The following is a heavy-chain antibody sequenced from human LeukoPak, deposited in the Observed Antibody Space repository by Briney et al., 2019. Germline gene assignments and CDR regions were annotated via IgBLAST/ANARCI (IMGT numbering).Heavy chain of an antibody. Sequence: GASVKVSCKASGYTFTSYAMNWVRQAPGQGLEWMGWINTNTGNPTYAQGFTGRFVFSLDTSVSTAYLQISSLKAEDTAVYYCARVFPYDYVWGSYRYWWFDPWGQGTLVTVSS. V-gene: IGHV7-4-1*02. J-gene: IGHJ5*02. CDR2: INTNTGNP. CDR3: ARVFPYDYVWGSYRYWWFDP. CDR1: GYTFTSYA. D-gene: IGHD3-16*02.